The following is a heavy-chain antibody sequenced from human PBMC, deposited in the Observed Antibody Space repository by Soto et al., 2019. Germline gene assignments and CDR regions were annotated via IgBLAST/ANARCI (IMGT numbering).Heavy chain of an antibody. V-gene: IGHV4-59*01. CDR3: GRVVRHIRGVDYEYFFDY. CDR2: IYYSENT. Sequence: SETLSLTCNVSGGSISSYYWGWIRQPPGRGLEWIGYIYYSENTNYNPSLKSRVTMAVDTSKNQFSLKLSSVTAADTAVYYCGRVVRHIRGVDYEYFFDYWGLGTLVTVSS. CDR1: GGSISSYY. D-gene: IGHD3-10*01. J-gene: IGHJ4*02.